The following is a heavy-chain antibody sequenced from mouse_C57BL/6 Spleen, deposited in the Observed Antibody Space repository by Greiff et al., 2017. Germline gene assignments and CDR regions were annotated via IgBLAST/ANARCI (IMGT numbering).Heavy chain of an antibody. Sequence: EVKVVESGEGLVKPGGSLKLSCAASGFTFSSYAMSWVRQTPEKRLEWVAYISSGGDYIYYADTVKGRFTISRDNARNTLYLQMSSLKSEDTAMYYCTRDGYDGGDYAMDYWGQGTSVTVSS. D-gene: IGHD2-2*01. CDR2: ISSGGDYI. CDR3: TRDGYDGGDYAMDY. J-gene: IGHJ4*01. CDR1: GFTFSSYA. V-gene: IGHV5-9-1*02.